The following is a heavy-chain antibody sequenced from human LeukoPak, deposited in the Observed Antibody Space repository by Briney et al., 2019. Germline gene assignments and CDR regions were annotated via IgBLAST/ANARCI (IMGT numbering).Heavy chain of an antibody. CDR1: GGSISSSSYY. Sequence: SETLSLTCTVSGGSISSSSYYWGWIRQPPGKGLEWIGYIYYSGSTFYNPSLKSRVTMSVDTSKNQFSLNLSSVTAADTAVYYCARVGWSGSSGFLDYWGQGTLVTVSS. J-gene: IGHJ4*02. CDR3: ARVGWSGSSGFLDY. V-gene: IGHV4-30-4*08. CDR2: IYYSGST. D-gene: IGHD6-19*01.